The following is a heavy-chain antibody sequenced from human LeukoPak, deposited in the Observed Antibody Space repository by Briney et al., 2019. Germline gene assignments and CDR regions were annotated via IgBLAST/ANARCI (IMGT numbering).Heavy chain of an antibody. V-gene: IGHV4-39*07. CDR1: GGSISSSPYY. J-gene: IGHJ5*02. D-gene: IGHD5-18*01. CDR2: IYYSGTT. Sequence: SETLSLTCTVSGGSISSSPYYWGWVRQPPGKGLEGIGSIYYSGTTHYSPSLESRVSISVDMSKNQFSLKLASVTAADTAIYYCAKGAGGFSYYNGFDPWGQGTLVTVSS. CDR3: AKGAGGFSYYNGFDP.